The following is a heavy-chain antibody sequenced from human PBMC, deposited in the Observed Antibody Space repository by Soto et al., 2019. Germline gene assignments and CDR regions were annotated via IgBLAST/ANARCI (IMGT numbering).Heavy chain of an antibody. D-gene: IGHD6-6*01. CDR2: IYYSGST. Sequence: PSETLSLTCAVSGVSISSYYWSWIRQPPGKGLEWIGYIYYSGSTNYNPSLKSRVTISVDTSKNQFSLKLSSVTAADTAVYYCARRSIAARPGDWFDPWGQGTLVTVSS. V-gene: IGHV4-59*01. CDR1: GVSISSYY. CDR3: ARRSIAARPGDWFDP. J-gene: IGHJ5*02.